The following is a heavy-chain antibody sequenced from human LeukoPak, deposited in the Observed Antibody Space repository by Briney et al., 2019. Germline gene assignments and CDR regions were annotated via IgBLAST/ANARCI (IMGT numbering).Heavy chain of an antibody. V-gene: IGHV3-11*01. CDR2: ITNSGTTI. Sequence: GGSLRLSCAASGFTFSDYNMNWVRQAPGKGLEWVSYITNSGTTIRYADSVNGRFTISRDNAKNSLYLQMNSLRAEDTAVYYCARSIGLTGGGVDVWGQGTTVTVSS. CDR3: ARSIGLTGGGVDV. CDR1: GFTFSDYN. J-gene: IGHJ6*02. D-gene: IGHD3-9*01.